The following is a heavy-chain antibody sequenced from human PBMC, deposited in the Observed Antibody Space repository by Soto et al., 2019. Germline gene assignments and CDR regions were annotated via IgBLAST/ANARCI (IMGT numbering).Heavy chain of an antibody. CDR1: GFIFSNYV. Sequence: DVQLLDSGGGLVQPGGSLRLSCAASGFIFSNYVMSWVRQTPGKGLEWVSGLSGRGDNTYYADSVKGRFTVSRDNSKNTLYLQIDSLRAEDTDGYYCAKTPLLVGPIDYWGQGTLVTVSS. CDR3: AKTPLLVGPIDY. J-gene: IGHJ4*02. D-gene: IGHD6-13*01. V-gene: IGHV3-23*01. CDR2: LSGRGDNT.